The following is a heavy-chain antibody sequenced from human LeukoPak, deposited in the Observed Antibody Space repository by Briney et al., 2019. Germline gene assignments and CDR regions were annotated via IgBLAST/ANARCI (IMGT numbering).Heavy chain of an antibody. CDR2: IYYSGST. V-gene: IGHV4-39*07. J-gene: IGHJ2*01. CDR1: GGSISSSSYY. Sequence: SETLSLTCTVSGGSISSSSYYWGWIRQPPGKGLEWIGSIYYSGSTYYNPSLKSRVTISVDTSKNQFSLKLSSVTAADTAVYYCARDWSYYDSSGYQNWYFDLWGRGTLVTVSS. CDR3: ARDWSYYDSSGYQNWYFDL. D-gene: IGHD3-22*01.